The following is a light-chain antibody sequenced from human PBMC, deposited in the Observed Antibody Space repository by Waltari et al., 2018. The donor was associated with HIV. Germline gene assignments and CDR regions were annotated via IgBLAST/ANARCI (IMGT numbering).Light chain of an antibody. CDR2: DNE. CDR3: GTWDSSLSVYV. V-gene: IGLV1-51*01. J-gene: IGLJ1*01. Sequence: QSILTQPPSVSAAPGQKVTISCSGDTSNLGNNFVSWYQQVPGRAPRLLIYDNEKRPSGIPDRFSAFKSGMSATLDITGLQIVDEADYFCGTWDSSLSVYVFGSGTTVAVL. CDR1: TSNLGNNF.